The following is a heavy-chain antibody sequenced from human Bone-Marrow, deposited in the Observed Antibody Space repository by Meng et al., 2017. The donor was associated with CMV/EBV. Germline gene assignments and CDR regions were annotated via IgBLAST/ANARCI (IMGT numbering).Heavy chain of an antibody. V-gene: IGHV3-48*04. J-gene: IGHJ6*02. Sequence: GESLKISCAASGFTFSSYSMNWVRQAPGKGLEWVSYISSSSSTIYYADSVKGRFTISRDNAKNSLYLQMNSLRAEDTAVYYCARSYYYGMDVWGQGTTVTVSS. CDR1: GFTFSSYS. CDR2: ISSSSSTI. CDR3: ARSYYYGMDV.